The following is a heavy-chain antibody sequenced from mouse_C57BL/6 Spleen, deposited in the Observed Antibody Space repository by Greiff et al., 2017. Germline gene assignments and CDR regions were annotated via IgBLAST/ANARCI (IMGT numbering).Heavy chain of an antibody. CDR1: GYSITSGYY. V-gene: IGHV3-6*01. CDR3: AREKIDYLDY. J-gene: IGHJ2*01. CDR2: ISYDGSN. Sequence: EVHLVESGPGLVKPSQSLSLTCSVTGYSITSGYYWNWIRQFPGNKLEWMGYISYDGSNNYNPSLKNRISITRDTSKNQFFLKLNSVTTEDTATYYCAREKIDYLDYWGQGTTLTVSS.